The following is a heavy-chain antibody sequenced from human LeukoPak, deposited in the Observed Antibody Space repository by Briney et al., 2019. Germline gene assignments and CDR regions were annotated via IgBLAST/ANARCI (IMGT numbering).Heavy chain of an antibody. D-gene: IGHD3-10*01. CDR3: ARSKRDGSGSILDAFDI. CDR2: MYTSGST. CDR1: GYSISSGYY. V-gene: IGHV4-61*02. J-gene: IGHJ3*02. Sequence: SETLSLTCTVSGYSISSGYYWGWIRQPAGKGLEWIGRMYTSGSTNYNPSLKSRVTISIDTSKNQVSLKLSSVTAADTAVYYCARSKRDGSGSILDAFDIWGRGTMVTVSS.